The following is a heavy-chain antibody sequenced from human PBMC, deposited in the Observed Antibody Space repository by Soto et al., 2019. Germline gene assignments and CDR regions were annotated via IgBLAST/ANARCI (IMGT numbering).Heavy chain of an antibody. CDR1: GFDFNSYS. V-gene: IGHV3-48*01. D-gene: IGHD2-2*01. CDR2: INSGSTSV. Sequence: GGSLRLSCVASGFDFNSYSMNWVRQAPGKGLEWISYINSGSTSVFYADSVKGRFTISRDNAKNSLYLQMNSLRAEDTAVYYSTSSRYRDDYWGQGTMVTVSS. CDR3: TSSRYRDDY. J-gene: IGHJ4*02.